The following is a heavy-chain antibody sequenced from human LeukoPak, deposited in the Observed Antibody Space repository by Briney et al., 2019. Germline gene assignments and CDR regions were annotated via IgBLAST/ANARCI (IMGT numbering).Heavy chain of an antibody. CDR2: IYYSGST. D-gene: IGHD6-19*01. V-gene: IGHV4-30-4*01. CDR1: GGSISSGDYY. CDR3: ASNPFYSSGWQIDY. Sequence: SQTLSLTCTVSGGSISSGDYYWSWIPQPPGKGLEWIGYIYYSGSTYYNPSLKSRVTISVDTSKNQFSLKLSSVTAADTAVYYCASNPFYSSGWQIDYWGQGTLVTVSS. J-gene: IGHJ4*02.